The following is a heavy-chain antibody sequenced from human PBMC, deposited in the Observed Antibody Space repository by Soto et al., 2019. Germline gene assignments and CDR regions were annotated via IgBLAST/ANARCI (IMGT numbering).Heavy chain of an antibody. D-gene: IGHD3-16*01. J-gene: IGHJ4*02. CDR3: ARDLGEGPFFDY. CDR1: GGSISSYY. Sequence: SETLSLTCTVSGGSISSYYWSWIRQPPGKGLEWIGYIYYSGSTNYNPSLKSRVTISVDTSKNQFSLKLSSVTAADTAVYYCARDLGEGPFFDYWGQGTLVTVS. V-gene: IGHV4-59*01. CDR2: IYYSGST.